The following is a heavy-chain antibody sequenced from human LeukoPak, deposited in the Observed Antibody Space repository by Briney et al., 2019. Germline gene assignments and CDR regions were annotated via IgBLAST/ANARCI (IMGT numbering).Heavy chain of an antibody. CDR1: GFTFSRHG. D-gene: IGHD3-16*02. Sequence: GGSLRLSCAASGFTFSRHGMHWVRQAPGKGLEWVAFIRYDGTFENYADSVTGRFIISRDNSKNTLYLQMNSLRAEDTAVYYCAPFYVWGSSRPGYWGLGTLVTVSS. J-gene: IGHJ4*02. CDR2: IRYDGTFE. CDR3: APFYVWGSSRPGY. V-gene: IGHV3-30*02.